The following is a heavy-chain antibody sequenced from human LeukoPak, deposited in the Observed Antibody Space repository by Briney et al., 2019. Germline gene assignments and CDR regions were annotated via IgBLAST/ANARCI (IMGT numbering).Heavy chain of an antibody. CDR1: GFTFSSYS. Sequence: GGSLRLSCAASGFTFSSYSMNWVRQAPGKGLEWVSSISSSSSYIYYADSVKGRFTISRDNAKNSLYLQMNSLRAEDTAVYYCASEAGYCSGGSCEHHYELSYFDYWGQGTLVTVSS. J-gene: IGHJ4*02. CDR2: ISSSSSYI. CDR3: ASEAGYCSGGSCEHHYELSYFDY. V-gene: IGHV3-21*01. D-gene: IGHD2-15*01.